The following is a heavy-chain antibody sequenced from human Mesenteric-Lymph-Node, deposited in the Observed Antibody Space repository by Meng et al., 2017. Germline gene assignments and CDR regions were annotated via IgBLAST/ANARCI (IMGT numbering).Heavy chain of an antibody. CDR2: ISRSGDLI. J-gene: IGHJ4*02. V-gene: IGHV3-48*03. Sequence: GESLKISCATSGFTFSSHAMDWVRQAPGKGLEWLSYISRSGDLIYYADSVKGRFTISRDSATDSLYLQMNSLRADDTAVYYCVRDGNFAGNHDYWGQGTLVTVSS. CDR1: GFTFSSHA. D-gene: IGHD1-14*01. CDR3: VRDGNFAGNHDY.